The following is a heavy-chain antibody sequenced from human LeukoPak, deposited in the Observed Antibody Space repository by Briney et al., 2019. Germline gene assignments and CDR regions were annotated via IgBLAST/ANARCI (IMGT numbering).Heavy chain of an antibody. V-gene: IGHV4-61*03. CDR2: LYYSGNN. Sequence: SETLSLTCTVSGGSVSSGSYCWSWIRQPPGKGLVWIGYLYYSGNNNYNPTLKIRFTISVDTSKNHLTLRQTPVASADADVYNCAKILTGTGPTMDVWGQGTTVTVSS. D-gene: IGHD1-20*01. CDR3: AKILTGTGPTMDV. J-gene: IGHJ6*02. CDR1: GGSVSSGSYC.